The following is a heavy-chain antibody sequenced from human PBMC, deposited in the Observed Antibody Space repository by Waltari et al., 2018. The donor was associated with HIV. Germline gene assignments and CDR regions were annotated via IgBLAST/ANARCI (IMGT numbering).Heavy chain of an antibody. CDR2: RKQDGSEK. D-gene: IGHD6-19*01. V-gene: IGHV3-7*01. Sequence: EVQLVESGGGLVQPGGSLRLSCAASGFTFSYYWMSWVRQAPGKGLEWVANRKQDGSEKYYVDSVKGRFTISRDNAKNSLYLQMNSLRAEDTAMYYCARDGPYSSGWYGSDYWGQGTLVTVSS. J-gene: IGHJ4*02. CDR1: GFTFSYYW. CDR3: ARDGPYSSGWYGSDY.